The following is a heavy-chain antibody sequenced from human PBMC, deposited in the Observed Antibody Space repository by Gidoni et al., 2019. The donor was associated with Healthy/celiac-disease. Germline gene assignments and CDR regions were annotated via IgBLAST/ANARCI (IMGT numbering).Heavy chain of an antibody. V-gene: IGHV3-33*01. CDR2: IWYDGSNK. CDR3: ARDFRVPGIAVAGMGY. Sequence: QVQLVESGGGVVQPGRSLRLSCAASGFTFSSYGMHWVRQAPGKGLEWVAVIWYDGSNKYYADSVKGRFTISRDNSKNTLYLQMNSLRAEDTAVYYCARDFRVPGIAVAGMGYWGQGTLVTVSS. D-gene: IGHD6-19*01. J-gene: IGHJ4*02. CDR1: GFTFSSYG.